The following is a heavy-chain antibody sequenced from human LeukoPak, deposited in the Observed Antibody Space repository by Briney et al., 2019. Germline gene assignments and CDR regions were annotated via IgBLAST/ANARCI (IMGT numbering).Heavy chain of an antibody. D-gene: IGHD2-2*03. Sequence: SVKVSCKASGGTFSSYAISWVRQAPGQGLEWMGGIIPIFGTANYAQKFQGRVTITADESTSTAYMELSSLRSEDTAVYYCALDIVVVPAAILDYWGQGTLVTVSS. CDR1: GGTFSSYA. CDR3: ALDIVVVPAAILDY. CDR2: IIPIFGTA. V-gene: IGHV1-69*01. J-gene: IGHJ4*02.